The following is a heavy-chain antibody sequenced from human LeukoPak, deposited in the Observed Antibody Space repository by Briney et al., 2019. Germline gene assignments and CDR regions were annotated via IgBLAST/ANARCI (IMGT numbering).Heavy chain of an antibody. Sequence: GGSLRLSCAASGFTFSSYSMNWVRQAPGKGLEWVSSISSSSSYIYYADSVKGRFTISRDNAKNSLYLQMNSLRAEDTAVYYCARDPGRFGELLGYYMDVWGKGTTVTISS. CDR2: ISSSSSYI. D-gene: IGHD3-10*01. CDR1: GFTFSSYS. J-gene: IGHJ6*03. CDR3: ARDPGRFGELLGYYMDV. V-gene: IGHV3-21*01.